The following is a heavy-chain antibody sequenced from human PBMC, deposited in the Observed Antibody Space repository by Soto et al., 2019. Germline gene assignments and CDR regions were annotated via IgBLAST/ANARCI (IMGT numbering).Heavy chain of an antibody. D-gene: IGHD2-8*01. J-gene: IGHJ6*02. CDR2: IIPIFGTA. CDR1: GGTFSSYA. Sequence: AVKVSCKASGGTFSSYAISWVRQAPGQGLEWMGGIIPIFGTANYAQKFQGRVTITADESTSTAYMELSSLRSEDTAVYYCARGDSTDCSNGVCSFFYNHDMDVWGQGTTVTVSS. V-gene: IGHV1-69*13. CDR3: ARGDSTDCSNGVCSFFYNHDMDV.